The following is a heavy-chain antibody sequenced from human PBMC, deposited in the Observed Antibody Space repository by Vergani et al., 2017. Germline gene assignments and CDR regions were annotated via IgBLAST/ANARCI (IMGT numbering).Heavy chain of an antibody. D-gene: IGHD6-6*01. J-gene: IGHJ6*03. CDR2: ISGSGGST. V-gene: IGHV3-23*04. CDR3: AKDAWMNKQLVGPRLTPASDYMDV. Sequence: EVQLVASGGGLVQPGGSLRLSCAASGFTFSSSSMHWVRQAPGKGLEWVSAISGSGGSTYYADSVKGRFTISRDNSKNTLYLQMNSLRAEDTAVYYCAKDAWMNKQLVGPRLTPASDYMDVWGKGTTVTVSS. CDR1: GFTFSSSS.